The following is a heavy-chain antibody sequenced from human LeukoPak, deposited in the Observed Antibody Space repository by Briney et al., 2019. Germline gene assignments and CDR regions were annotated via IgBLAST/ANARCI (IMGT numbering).Heavy chain of an antibody. J-gene: IGHJ4*02. CDR1: GYTFTSYA. CDR2: INAGNGNT. D-gene: IGHD3-22*01. CDR3: ARDRDSSGYPHFDY. V-gene: IGHV1-3*01. Sequence: VASVKVSCKASGYTFTSYAMHWVRQAPRQRLEWMGWINAGNGNTKYSQKFQGRVTITRDTSASTAYMELSSLRSEDTAVYYCARDRDSSGYPHFDYWGQGTLVTVSS.